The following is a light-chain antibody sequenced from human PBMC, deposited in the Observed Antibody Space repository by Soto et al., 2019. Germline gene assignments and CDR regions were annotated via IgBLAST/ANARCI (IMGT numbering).Light chain of an antibody. CDR2: EVS. CDR3: CSYAGSVYV. Sequence: QSVLTQPASVSGSPGQSITISCTGTSSDVGSYNLVSWYQQHPGKAPKLMIYEVSKRPSGVSNRFSGSKSGNTASLTISGLQAEDEAEYYCCSYAGSVYVFGTGTKVTVL. CDR1: SSDVGSYNL. J-gene: IGLJ1*01. V-gene: IGLV2-23*02.